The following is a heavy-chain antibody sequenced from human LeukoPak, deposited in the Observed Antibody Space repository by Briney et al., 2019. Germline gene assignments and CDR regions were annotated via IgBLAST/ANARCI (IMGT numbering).Heavy chain of an antibody. Sequence: ASVKVSCKASGGTFSSYGISWVRQAPGQGLEWMGGIIPIFGTTNYAQKFQGRVTITTDESTSTAYMELSSLRSEDTAVYYCARVGKRITIFGVVTLDAFDIWGQGTMVTVSS. CDR1: GGTFSSYG. J-gene: IGHJ3*02. CDR2: IIPIFGTT. V-gene: IGHV1-69*05. D-gene: IGHD3-3*01. CDR3: ARVGKRITIFGVVTLDAFDI.